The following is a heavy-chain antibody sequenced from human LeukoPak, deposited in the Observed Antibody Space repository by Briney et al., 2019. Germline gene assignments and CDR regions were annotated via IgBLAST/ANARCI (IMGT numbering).Heavy chain of an antibody. Sequence: ASVKVSCKASGFTFTSSAMQWVRQARGQRLEWIGWIVVGSGNTNYAQKFQERVTITRDMSTSTAYMELSSLRSEDTGVYYCAADPYCSGGSCWYWFDPWGQGTLVTVSS. V-gene: IGHV1-58*02. J-gene: IGHJ5*02. D-gene: IGHD2-15*01. CDR2: IVVGSGNT. CDR1: GFTFTSSA. CDR3: AADPYCSGGSCWYWFDP.